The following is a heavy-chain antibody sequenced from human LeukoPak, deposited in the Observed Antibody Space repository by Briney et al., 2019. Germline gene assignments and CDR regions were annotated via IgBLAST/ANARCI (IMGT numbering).Heavy chain of an antibody. J-gene: IGHJ3*02. CDR3: ARGGITMIDRGAFDI. CDR2: INPNSGGT. D-gene: IGHD3-22*01. V-gene: IGHV1-2*02. CDR1: GYTFTGYY. Sequence: GASVKVSCKASGYTFTGYYMHWVRQAPGQGLEWMGWINPNSGGTNYAQKFQGRVTMTRDTSISTAYMELSRLRSDDTAVYYCARGGITMIDRGAFDIWGQGTMVTVSS.